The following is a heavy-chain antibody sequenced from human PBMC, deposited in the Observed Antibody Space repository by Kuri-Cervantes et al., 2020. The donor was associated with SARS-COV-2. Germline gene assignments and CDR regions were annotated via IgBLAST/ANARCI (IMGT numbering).Heavy chain of an antibody. Sequence: GESLKISCAASGFTFSIYGIHWARQAPGKGLEWAALIPSDGSDTYYADSVKGRFTISRDNSKSTLYLQMSSLRAEDTAVYYCARDLSGRFDPWGQGTLVIVSS. CDR3: ARDLSGRFDP. V-gene: IGHV3-30*03. CDR2: IPSDGSDT. CDR1: GFTFSIYG. D-gene: IGHD5/OR15-5a*01. J-gene: IGHJ5*02.